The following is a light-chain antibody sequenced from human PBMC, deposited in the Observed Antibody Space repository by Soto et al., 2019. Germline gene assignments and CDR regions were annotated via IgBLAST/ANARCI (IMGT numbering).Light chain of an antibody. V-gene: IGLV3-21*04. CDR3: QVWDSSSDNHVV. CDR1: NIGSKT. J-gene: IGLJ2*01. Sequence: SYVVTQPPSVSVAPGQMARTTCGGKNIGSKTVHWYQQKPGQAPVLVIYYDTDRPSGVPERFSGSNSGNTATLTISGVEAGDEADYYCQVWDSSSDNHVVFGGGHKLTVL. CDR2: YDT.